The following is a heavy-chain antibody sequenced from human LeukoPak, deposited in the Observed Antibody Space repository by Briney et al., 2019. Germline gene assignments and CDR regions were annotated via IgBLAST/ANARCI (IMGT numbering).Heavy chain of an antibody. J-gene: IGHJ4*02. Sequence: GGSLRLSCAASGFIVSDNYMTWVRQAPGQGLEWVANIKQDGSEKHYVDSVKGRFTISRDNAKNSLYLQMNSLRAEDTAVYYCARDRQIAYWGQGTLVTVSS. V-gene: IGHV3-7*01. CDR3: ARDRQIAY. CDR1: GFIVSDNY. CDR2: IKQDGSEK.